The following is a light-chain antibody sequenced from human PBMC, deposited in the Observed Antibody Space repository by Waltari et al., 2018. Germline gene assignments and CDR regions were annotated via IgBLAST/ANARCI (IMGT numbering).Light chain of an antibody. CDR2: EVS. CDR3: SSYAGSNHGV. J-gene: IGLJ3*02. V-gene: IGLV2-8*01. CDR1: SSDVGGYNY. Sequence: QSALTQPPSASGSPGQSVTISCTGTSSDVGGYNYVSWYQQHPGKAPKLMIYEVSKRPSGVPDRFSGSKSGNTASLTVSGLQAEDEADYYCSSYAGSNHGVFGGGTKLTVL.